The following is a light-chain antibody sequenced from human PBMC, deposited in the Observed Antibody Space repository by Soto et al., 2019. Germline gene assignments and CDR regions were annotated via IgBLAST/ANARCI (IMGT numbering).Light chain of an antibody. CDR3: QQYDNSPWT. CDR1: QSVSRY. V-gene: IGKV3-20*01. J-gene: IGKJ1*01. Sequence: EIVLTQSPGTLSLSPGESATLSCRASQSVSRYLAWYQQKPGQAPRLLIYGASSRATGIPDRFSGSGSGTDFPLTISGLEPGDFAVYYCQQYDNSPWTFGQGTKVEIK. CDR2: GAS.